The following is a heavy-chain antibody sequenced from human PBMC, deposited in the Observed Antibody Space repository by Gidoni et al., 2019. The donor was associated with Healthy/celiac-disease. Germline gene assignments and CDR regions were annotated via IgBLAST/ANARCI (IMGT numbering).Heavy chain of an antibody. CDR1: GFTFSSYA. V-gene: IGHV3-30*01. D-gene: IGHD4-17*01. CDR3: ARDPDYGGNSIFDY. CDR2: ISYDGSNK. Sequence: QVQLVESGGGVVQPGWSLRLSCAASGFTFSSYAMHWVRQAPGKGLEWVAVISYDGSNKYYADSVKGRFTISRDNSKNTLYLQMNSLRAEDTAVYYCARDPDYGGNSIFDYWGQGTLVTVSS. J-gene: IGHJ4*02.